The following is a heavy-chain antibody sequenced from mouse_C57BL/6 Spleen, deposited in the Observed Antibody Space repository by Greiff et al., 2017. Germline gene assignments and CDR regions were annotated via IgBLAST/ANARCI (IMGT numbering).Heavy chain of an antibody. CDR3: AYSGSSYFDY. CDR2: IHPNSGST. CDR1: GYTFTSYC. D-gene: IGHD1-1*01. J-gene: IGHJ2*01. V-gene: IGHV1-64*01. Sequence: QVQLQQPGAELVKPGASVKLSCKASGYTFTSYCMHWVKQRPGQGLEWIGMIHPNSGSTNYNEKFKSKATLTVDKSSSTAYMQLSSLTSEDSAVYYCAYSGSSYFDYWGQGTTLTVSS.